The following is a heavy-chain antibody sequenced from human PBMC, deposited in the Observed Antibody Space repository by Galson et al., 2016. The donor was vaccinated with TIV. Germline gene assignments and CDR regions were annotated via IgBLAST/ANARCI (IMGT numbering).Heavy chain of an antibody. V-gene: IGHV3-21*01. D-gene: IGHD2-15*01. CDR2: ITSSGNHI. CDR3: AREGYCSGGTCYSAYYGMDV. CDR1: GFTFSSYR. Sequence: LRLSCAASGFTFSSYRMHWVRQAPGKGLEWVSSITSSGNHIYYADSLKGRPTISRDNARNSLYLQMNSLRAEDTAVYYCAREGYCSGGTCYSAYYGMDVWGQGTTVTVSS. J-gene: IGHJ6*02.